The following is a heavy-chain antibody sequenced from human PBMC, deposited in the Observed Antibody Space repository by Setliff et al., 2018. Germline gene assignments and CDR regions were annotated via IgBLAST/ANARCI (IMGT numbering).Heavy chain of an antibody. D-gene: IGHD1-1*01. CDR2: IYPGDSDT. V-gene: IGHV5-51*01. CDR1: EDTFNSHW. J-gene: IGHJ3*02. Sequence: GESLKISCKGSEDTFNSHWIGWVRQLPGKGLEWMGLIYPGDSDTRYSPSFQGQVTISADKSISTAYLQWSSLKASDTAMCHCARRRYPLRIRNDAFDIWGQGTMVTVSS. CDR3: ARRRYPLRIRNDAFDI.